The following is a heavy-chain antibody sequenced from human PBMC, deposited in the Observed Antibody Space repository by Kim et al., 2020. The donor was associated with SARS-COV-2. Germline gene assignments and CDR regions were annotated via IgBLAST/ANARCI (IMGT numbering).Heavy chain of an antibody. J-gene: IGHJ6*02. D-gene: IGHD3-22*01. V-gene: IGHV3-23*01. CDR1: GFTFSSYA. CDR2: ISGSGGST. CDR3: ANQKGKGYDSRAPYYGMDV. Sequence: GGSLRLSCAASGFTFSSYAMSCVRQAPGKGLEWVSAISGSGGSTYYADSVKGRFTISRDNSKNTLYLQMNSLRAEDTAVYYCANQKGKGYDSRAPYYGMDVWGQGTTVTVSS.